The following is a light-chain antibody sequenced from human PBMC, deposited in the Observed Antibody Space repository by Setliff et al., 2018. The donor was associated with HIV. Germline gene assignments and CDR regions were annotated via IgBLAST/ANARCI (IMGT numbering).Light chain of an antibody. CDR3: SSYTTSSTVV. CDR2: DVS. V-gene: IGLV2-14*03. Sequence: QSALRQPASMSGSPGQSITISCSGSNSDVGGFDYVAWYQQNPGNSPKLMIFDVSNRPSGVSNRFSGSKSGNTASLTISGLQAEDEADYYCSSYTTSSTVVFGGGTKVTVL. J-gene: IGLJ2*01. CDR1: NSDVGGFDY.